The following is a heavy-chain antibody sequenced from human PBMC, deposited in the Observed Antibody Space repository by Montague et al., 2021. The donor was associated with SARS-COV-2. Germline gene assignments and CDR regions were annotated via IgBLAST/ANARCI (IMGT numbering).Heavy chain of an antibody. Sequence: SETLSLTCTVSGGSISSSIYYWGWIRQPPGQGLEWIGCIYYSGSTXYNPSLKSRLTISVDTSKNQFSLKLSSVTAADTAVYYCAWSPPGIAASGTVAAFDYWGQGTMVTVSS. CDR3: AWSPPGIAASGTVAAFDY. CDR1: GGSISSSIYY. J-gene: IGHJ3*01. CDR2: IYYSGST. V-gene: IGHV4-39*01. D-gene: IGHD6-13*01.